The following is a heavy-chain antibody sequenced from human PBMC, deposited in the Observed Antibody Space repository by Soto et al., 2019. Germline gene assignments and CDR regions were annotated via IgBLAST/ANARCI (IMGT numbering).Heavy chain of an antibody. V-gene: IGHV1-69*13. CDR1: GGTFSSYA. J-gene: IGHJ6*02. D-gene: IGHD5-12*01. Sequence: ASVKVSCKASGGTFSSYAISWVRQAPGQGLEWMGGIIPIFGTANYAQKFQGRVTITADESTSTAYMELSSLRSEDTAVYYCARARYSGYPYYYGMDVWGQGTTVTVSS. CDR3: ARARYSGYPYYYGMDV. CDR2: IIPIFGTA.